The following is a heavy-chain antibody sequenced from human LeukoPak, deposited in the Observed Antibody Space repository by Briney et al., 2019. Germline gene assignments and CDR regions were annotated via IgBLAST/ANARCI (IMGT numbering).Heavy chain of an antibody. CDR2: ISYDGSNK. D-gene: IGHD4-17*01. CDR1: GFTFSSYA. Sequence: GGSLSLSCAASGFTFSSYAMHWVRQAPGKGLEWVAVISYDGSNKYYADSVKGRFTISRDNSKNTLYLQMNSLRAEDTAVYYCARDTLPLAPLYGDLDYWGQGTLVTVSS. J-gene: IGHJ4*02. CDR3: ARDTLPLAPLYGDLDY. V-gene: IGHV3-30-3*01.